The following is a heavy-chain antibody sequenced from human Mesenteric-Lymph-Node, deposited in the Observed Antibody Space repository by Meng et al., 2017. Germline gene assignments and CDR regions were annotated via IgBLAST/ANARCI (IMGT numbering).Heavy chain of an antibody. CDR2: IYFSGST. J-gene: IGHJ3*02. V-gene: IGHV4-4*07. D-gene: IGHD3-22*01. CDR1: GDSISGYY. Sequence: GSLRLSCSVSGDSISGYYWTWIRQPAGKGLEWIGRIYFSGSTNYNPSLKSRVTMSVDTSKNQFSLNLNSVTAADTAVYFCARGSKYYDSSGYYRKGFDIWGQGTKVTVSS. CDR3: ARGSKYYDSSGYYRKGFDI.